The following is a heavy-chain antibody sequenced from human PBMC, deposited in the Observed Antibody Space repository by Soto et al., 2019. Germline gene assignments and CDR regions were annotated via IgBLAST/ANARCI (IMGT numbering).Heavy chain of an antibody. V-gene: IGHV3-30*18. CDR3: AKDRSIEAAAGLDY. J-gene: IGHJ4*02. CDR2: ISYDGSNK. D-gene: IGHD6-13*01. Sequence: VAVISYDGSNKYYADSVKGRFTISRDNSKNTLYLQMNSLRAEDTAVYYCAKDRSIEAAAGLDYWGQGTLVTVSS.